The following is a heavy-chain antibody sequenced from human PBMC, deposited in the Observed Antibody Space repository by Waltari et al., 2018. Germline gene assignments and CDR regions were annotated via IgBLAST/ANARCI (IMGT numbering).Heavy chain of an antibody. V-gene: IGHV3-30-3*01. CDR1: GFTFSSYA. Sequence: QVQLVESGGGVVQPGRSLRLSCAASGFTFSSYAMHWVRQAPGKGLEWVAVISYDGSNKYYADSVKGRFTISRDNSKNTLYLQMNSLRAEDTAVYYCASGLTYWYFDLWGRGTLVTVSS. CDR2: ISYDGSNK. CDR3: ASGLTYWYFDL. D-gene: IGHD3-16*01. J-gene: IGHJ2*01.